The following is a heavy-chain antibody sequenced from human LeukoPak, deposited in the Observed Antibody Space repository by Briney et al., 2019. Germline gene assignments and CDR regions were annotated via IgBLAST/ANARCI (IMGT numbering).Heavy chain of an antibody. J-gene: IGHJ4*02. Sequence: GGSLRLSCAASGFSFSSYSMNWVRQAPGKGLEWLSYISRSGSTMYYADSVKGRFTISRDNAKNSLYLQMNSLRDEDTAVYYCVRRVPNNSSWYELFDYWGQGTLVTVSS. CDR2: ISRSGSTM. CDR1: GFSFSSYS. D-gene: IGHD6-13*01. CDR3: VRRVPNNSSWYELFDY. V-gene: IGHV3-48*02.